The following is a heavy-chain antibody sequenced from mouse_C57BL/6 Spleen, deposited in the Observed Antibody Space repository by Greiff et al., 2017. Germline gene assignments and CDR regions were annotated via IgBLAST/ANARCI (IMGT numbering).Heavy chain of an antibody. CDR2: INPSNGGT. J-gene: IGHJ4*01. CDR3: ARDSRDYEGYYAMDY. D-gene: IGHD2-4*01. CDR1: GYTFTSYW. V-gene: IGHV1-53*01. Sequence: QVQLQQPGTELVKPGASVKLSCKASGYTFTSYWMHWVKQRPGQGLEWIGNINPSNGGTNYNEKFKSKATLTVDKSSSTAYMQLSSLTSEDSAVYYCARDSRDYEGYYAMDYWGQGTSVTVSS.